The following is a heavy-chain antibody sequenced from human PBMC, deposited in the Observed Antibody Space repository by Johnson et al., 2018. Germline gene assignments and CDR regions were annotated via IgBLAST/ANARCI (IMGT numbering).Heavy chain of an antibody. CDR2: IKQDGNDN. CDR3: ARGGPYYEYFEQ. Sequence: VQLQESGGGLVQPGGSLRLSCAASGFTFSNSWMSWVRQAPGKGLEWVANIKQDGNDNYYVDSVKGRFTISRDTGKNSVYLQMNGLRAEDTAVYYCARGGPYYEYFEQWGQGTLVTVSS. V-gene: IGHV3-7*01. J-gene: IGHJ1*01. CDR1: GFTFSNSW. D-gene: IGHD1-26*01.